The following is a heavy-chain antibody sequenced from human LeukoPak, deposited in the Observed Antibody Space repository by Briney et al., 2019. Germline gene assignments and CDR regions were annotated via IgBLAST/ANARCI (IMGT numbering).Heavy chain of an antibody. Sequence: GGSLRLSCAASGFTFSSYGMSWVRQAPGKGLECISGFSGSGGSTYYADSVKGRFTISRDNAKNSLYLQMNSLRAEDTALYYCAKGVRFRHTKKYYFDYWGQGTLVTVSS. V-gene: IGHV3-23*01. CDR1: GFTFSSYG. D-gene: IGHD3-10*01. CDR3: AKGVRFRHTKKYYFDY. J-gene: IGHJ4*02. CDR2: FSGSGGST.